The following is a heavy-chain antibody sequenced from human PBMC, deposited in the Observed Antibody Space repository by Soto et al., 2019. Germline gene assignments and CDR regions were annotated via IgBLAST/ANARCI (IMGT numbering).Heavy chain of an antibody. Sequence: PGGSLRLSCGASVLTFRSNGLRRFRQAPGKGLEWVAVIWYDGNKKYYGDSVRGRFTISRDNSKNTLYLEMNSLRAEDTPVYYCVVDTSGLLDYWGQGTPVTVPS. CDR3: VVDTSGLLDY. D-gene: IGHD3-22*01. CDR2: IWYDGNKK. J-gene: IGHJ4*02. V-gene: IGHV3-33*03. CDR1: VLTFRSNG.